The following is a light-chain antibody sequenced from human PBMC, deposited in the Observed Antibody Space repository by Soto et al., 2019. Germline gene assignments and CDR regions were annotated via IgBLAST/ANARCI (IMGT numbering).Light chain of an antibody. CDR2: DVN. Sequence: QTPFTQAAFFSGSPGQSITILWTGTRGDVGGSNSVSWYQHHPGKAPKLMIYDVNNRPSGVSNRFSGSKSGNTASLTISGLQPDDEADYYCRSYTSVSTLVFGGGTKVTVL. CDR1: RGDVGGSNS. V-gene: IGLV2-14*01. J-gene: IGLJ3*02. CDR3: RSYTSVSTLV.